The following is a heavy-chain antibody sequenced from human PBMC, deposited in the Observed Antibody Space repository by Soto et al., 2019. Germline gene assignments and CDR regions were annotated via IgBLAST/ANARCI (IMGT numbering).Heavy chain of an antibody. V-gene: IGHV1-24*01. CDR3: ATRDYNTPIVWFDP. J-gene: IGHJ5*02. CDR2: FDPEDGET. CDR1: GYTLTELS. Sequence: ASVKDSCKVSGYTLTELSMHWVRQAPGKGLEWMGGFDPEDGETIYAQKFQGRVTMTEDTSTDTAYMELSSLRSEDTAVYYCATRDYNTPIVWFDPWGQGTLVTVSS. D-gene: IGHD3-10*01.